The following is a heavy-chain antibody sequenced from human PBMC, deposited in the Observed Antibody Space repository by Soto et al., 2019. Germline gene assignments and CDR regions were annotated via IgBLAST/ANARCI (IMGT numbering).Heavy chain of an antibody. V-gene: IGHV1-69*13. CDR2: IIPIFGTA. CDR1: GGTFSSYA. J-gene: IGHJ4*02. Sequence: SVKVSCKASGGTFSSYAISWVRQAPGQGLEWMGGIIPIFGTANYAQKFQGRVTITADESTSTAYMELSSLRSEDTAVYYCARDYEGIRNKKEALWFGAGMGYWGQGTLVTVSS. CDR3: ARDYEGIRNKKEALWFGAGMGY. D-gene: IGHD3-10*01.